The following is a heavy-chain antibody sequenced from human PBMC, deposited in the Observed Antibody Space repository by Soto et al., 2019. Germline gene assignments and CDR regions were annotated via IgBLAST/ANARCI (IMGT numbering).Heavy chain of an antibody. Sequence: SVKVSCKASGGTFSSYAISWVRQAPGQGLEWMGGIIPIFGTANYAQKFQGRVTITADKSTSTAYMELSSLRSEDTAVYYCAREDSGSYFVDYWGQGTLVTVSS. D-gene: IGHD1-26*01. V-gene: IGHV1-69*06. CDR1: GGTFSSYA. CDR2: IIPIFGTA. J-gene: IGHJ4*02. CDR3: AREDSGSYFVDY.